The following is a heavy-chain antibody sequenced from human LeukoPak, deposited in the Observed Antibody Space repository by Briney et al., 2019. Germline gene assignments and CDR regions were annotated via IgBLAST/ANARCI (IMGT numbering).Heavy chain of an antibody. CDR3: ARERCDSTTCYYDY. V-gene: IGHV4-31*03. CDR2: IYYSGST. J-gene: IGHJ4*02. CDR1: GGSISSGGYY. Sequence: SETLSLTCTVSGGSISSGGYYWSWIRQHPGKGLEWIGYIYYSGSTYYNPSLKSRVTISVDTSKNQFSLKLSSVTAADTALYYCARERCDSTTCYYDYWGQGTLVTVSS. D-gene: IGHD2-2*01.